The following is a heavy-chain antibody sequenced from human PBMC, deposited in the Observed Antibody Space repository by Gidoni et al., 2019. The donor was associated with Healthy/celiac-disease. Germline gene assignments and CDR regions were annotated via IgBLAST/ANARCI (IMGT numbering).Heavy chain of an antibody. CDR1: GGSISSGDYY. CDR2: IYYSGST. CDR3: AREIAAAGTAWFDP. J-gene: IGHJ5*02. Sequence: QVQLQESGPGLVKPSQTLSLTCSVSGGSISSGDYYWSWIRQHPGRGLEWIGYIYYSGSTYYNPSLKRRVTISVDTSKNQFSLKLNSVTAADTAVYYCAREIAAAGTAWFDPWGQGILVTVSS. V-gene: IGHV4-31*03. D-gene: IGHD6-13*01.